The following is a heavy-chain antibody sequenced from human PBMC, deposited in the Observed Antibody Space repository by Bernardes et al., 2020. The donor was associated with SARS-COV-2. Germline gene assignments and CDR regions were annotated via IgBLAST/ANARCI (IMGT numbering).Heavy chain of an antibody. CDR2: IDDSGTT. Sequence: SETLSLTCAIYGGYFSGYYWTWIRQSPGKGLEWIGEIDDSGTTNYNPSLKSRVTIAADTSNNQFYLKLNSVTAADTALYYCGNRQGSNRSDYLGKGTLVTASS. D-gene: IGHD3-16*02. V-gene: IGHV4-34*01. J-gene: IGHJ4*02. CDR1: GGYFSGYY. CDR3: GNRQGSNRSDY.